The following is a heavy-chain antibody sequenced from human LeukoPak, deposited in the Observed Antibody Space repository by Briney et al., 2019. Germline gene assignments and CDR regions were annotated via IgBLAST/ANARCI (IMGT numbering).Heavy chain of an antibody. J-gene: IGHJ6*03. D-gene: IGHD5-12*01. CDR2: IKQDGSEK. CDR3: ARGYSGYDYYYYYYYYYMDV. Sequence: GGSLRLSCAASGFTFSSYWMSWVCQAPGKGLEWVANIKQDGSEKYYVDSVKGRFTISRDNAKNSLYLQMNSLRAEDTAVYYCARGYSGYDYYYYYYYYYMDVWGKGTTVTISS. V-gene: IGHV3-7*01. CDR1: GFTFSSYW.